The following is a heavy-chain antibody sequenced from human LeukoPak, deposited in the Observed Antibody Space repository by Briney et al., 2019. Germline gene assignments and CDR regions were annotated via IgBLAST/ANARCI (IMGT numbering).Heavy chain of an antibody. Sequence: PAGSLSLSCAASGFTFSSYAMSWVRQTPGKGREWGSAISGSDGSTYYADSVKVRITISRDNSKNTLYLQMNSLSAADTAVFYCAKDRIAAATMGALNYWGQGTLVTVSS. D-gene: IGHD6-13*01. J-gene: IGHJ4*02. CDR1: GFTFSSYA. CDR3: AKDRIAAATMGALNY. V-gene: IGHV3-23*01. CDR2: ISGSDGST.